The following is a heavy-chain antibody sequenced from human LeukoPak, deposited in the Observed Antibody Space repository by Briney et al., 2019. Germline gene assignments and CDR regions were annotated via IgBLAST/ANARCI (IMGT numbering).Heavy chain of an antibody. J-gene: IGHJ6*02. CDR2: IRNNGATT. Sequence: GGSLRLSCAASGITFSSHAMTWVRQAPGKGLEWVAAIRNNGATTDYADSVKGRFTISRDNSKNTLYLQMNSLRAEDAAVYYCARGNYYDSSDHYFHGMDVWGQGTTVTVSS. CDR3: ARGNYYDSSDHYFHGMDV. CDR1: GITFSSHA. V-gene: IGHV3-23*01. D-gene: IGHD3-22*01.